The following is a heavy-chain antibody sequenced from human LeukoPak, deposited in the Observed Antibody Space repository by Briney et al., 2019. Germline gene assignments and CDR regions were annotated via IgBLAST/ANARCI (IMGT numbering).Heavy chain of an antibody. J-gene: IGHJ4*02. CDR3: AKFLPKHIMVANYYFDY. V-gene: IGHV3-23*01. CDR1: GFTFSSYA. CDR2: ISGSGGST. D-gene: IGHD2-21*01. Sequence: GGSLRLSCAASGFTFSSYAMSWVRQAPGKGLEWVSAISGSGGSTYYADSVKGRFTISRDNSKNTLYLQMNSLRAEDTAVYYCAKFLPKHIMVANYYFDYWGQGTLVTVSS.